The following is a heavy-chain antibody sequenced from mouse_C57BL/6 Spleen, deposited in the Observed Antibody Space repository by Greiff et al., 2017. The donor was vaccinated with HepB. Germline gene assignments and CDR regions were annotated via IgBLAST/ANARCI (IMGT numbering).Heavy chain of an antibody. J-gene: IGHJ3*01. CDR1: GFTFSSYA. V-gene: IGHV5-4*01. CDR3: ARDGSNGAWFAY. Sequence: EVKVEESGGGLVKPGGSLKLSCAASGFTFSSYAMSWVRQTPEKRLEWVATISDGGSYTYYPDNVKGRFTISRDNAKNNLYLQMSHLKSEDTAMYYCARDGSNGAWFAYWGQGTLVTVSA. CDR2: ISDGGSYT.